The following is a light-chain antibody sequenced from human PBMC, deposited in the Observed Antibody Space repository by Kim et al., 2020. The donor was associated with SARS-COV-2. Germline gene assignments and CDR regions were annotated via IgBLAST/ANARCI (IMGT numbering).Light chain of an antibody. Sequence: VRPTCTLSRGHSTYIITWHPQQPGKAPRYLMQIESGGGFKKGSGIPDRFSGSSSGADRYLTISNLQSEDEADYYCETWDSDTQQVFGGGTQLTVL. CDR1: RGHSTYI. CDR3: ETWDSDTQQV. V-gene: IGLV4-60*03. J-gene: IGLJ3*02. CDR2: IESGGGF.